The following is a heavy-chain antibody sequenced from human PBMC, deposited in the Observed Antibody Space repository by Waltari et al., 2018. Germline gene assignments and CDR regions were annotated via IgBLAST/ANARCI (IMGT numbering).Heavy chain of an antibody. J-gene: IGHJ5*02. D-gene: IGHD5-18*01. CDR3: ASRDVAFGYSYGP. Sequence: QLQLQESGPGLVKPSETLSLTCTVSGGSISTSDYYWAWFRQPPGKGLEWIGSLQYPGPTYYNPSLKSRVTISVDTSKNQFSLKLTSVTAADTALYYCASRDVAFGYSYGPWGQGTLVTVSS. CDR2: LQYPGPT. V-gene: IGHV4-39*01. CDR1: GGSISTSDYY.